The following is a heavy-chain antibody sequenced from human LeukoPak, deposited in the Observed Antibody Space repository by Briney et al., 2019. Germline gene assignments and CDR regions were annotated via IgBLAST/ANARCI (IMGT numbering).Heavy chain of an antibody. Sequence: SETLSLTCTVSGGSISSGDYYWSWIRQPPGKGLEWIGYIYYSGSTYYNPSLKSRVTISVDTSKNQFSLRLSSVTVADTAVYYCASSRRYYYDSSGYYAFDIWGQGTMVTVSS. CDR2: IYYSGST. D-gene: IGHD3-22*01. V-gene: IGHV4-30-4*08. CDR1: GGSISSGDYY. CDR3: ASSRRYYYDSSGYYAFDI. J-gene: IGHJ3*02.